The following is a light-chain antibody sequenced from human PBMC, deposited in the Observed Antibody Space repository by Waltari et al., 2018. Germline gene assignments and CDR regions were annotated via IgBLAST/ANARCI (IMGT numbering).Light chain of an antibody. CDR1: SSDVGGYNY. J-gene: IGLJ3*02. Sequence: QSALTQPPSASGSPGQSVTISCTGTSSDVGGYNYVSWYQQHPGQAPKPMIYERSKRPSGVPDRFSGSKSGNTASLTVSGLQAEDEADYYCSSYAGSNNLGFGGGTKLTVL. V-gene: IGLV2-8*01. CDR3: SSYAGSNNLG. CDR2: ERS.